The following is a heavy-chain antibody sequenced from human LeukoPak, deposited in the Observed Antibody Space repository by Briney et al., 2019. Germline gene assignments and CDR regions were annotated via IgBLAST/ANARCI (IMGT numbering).Heavy chain of an antibody. CDR1: GGSISSYY. CDR3: AREGRQDYVYFDH. V-gene: IGHV4-59*01. Sequence: SETLSLTCTVSGGSISSYYWSWIRQPPGKGLEWIGYINYSGSTNYNPSLKSRVTMSVDTSKNQFSLKLSSVTAADTAMYYCAREGRQDYVYFDHWGHGSLVTVSS. CDR2: INYSGST. D-gene: IGHD4-17*01. J-gene: IGHJ4*01.